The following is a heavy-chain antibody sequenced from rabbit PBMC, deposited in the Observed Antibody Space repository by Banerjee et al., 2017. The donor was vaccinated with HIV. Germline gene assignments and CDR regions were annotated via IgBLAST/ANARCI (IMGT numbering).Heavy chain of an antibody. CDR3: ARSSYAGYTGYDAFSL. CDR1: GFSFSSNA. Sequence: QEQLVESGGGLVQPEGSLTPTCTASGFSFSSNAMCWVRQAPGKGLEWIGCIYNGDGSTYYASWAKGRFTITISTSLNTVDLKMTSLTAADTATYFCARSSYAGYTGYDAFSLWGPGTLVTVS. CDR2: IYNGDGST. D-gene: IGHD7-1*01. V-gene: IGHV1S47*01. J-gene: IGHJ4*01.